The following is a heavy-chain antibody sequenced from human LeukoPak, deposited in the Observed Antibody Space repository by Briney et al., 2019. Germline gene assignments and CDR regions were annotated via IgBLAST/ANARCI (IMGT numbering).Heavy chain of an antibody. J-gene: IGHJ3*02. CDR1: GSTFSSYA. CDR2: ISYDGSNK. CDR3: ARDSSGYYFDDAFDI. V-gene: IGHV3-30-3*01. D-gene: IGHD3-22*01. Sequence: GRSLRLSCAASGSTFSSYAMHWVRQAPGKGLEWVAVISYDGSNKYYADSVKGRFTISRDNSKNTLYLQMNSLRAEDTAVYYCARDSSGYYFDDAFDIWGQGTMVTVSS.